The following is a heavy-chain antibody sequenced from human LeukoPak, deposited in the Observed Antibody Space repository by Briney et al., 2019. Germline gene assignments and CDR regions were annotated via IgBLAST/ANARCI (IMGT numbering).Heavy chain of an antibody. CDR3: ARAYSGYDFDY. J-gene: IGHJ4*02. D-gene: IGHD5-12*01. V-gene: IGHV1-8*03. CDR1: GYTFTSYD. CDR2: MNHNSGNT. Sequence: GASVKVSCKASGYTFTSYDINWVRQATGQGLEWMGWMNHNSGNTGYAQKFQGRVTITRNTSISTAYMELSSLRSEDTAVYYCARAYSGYDFDYWGQGTLVTVSS.